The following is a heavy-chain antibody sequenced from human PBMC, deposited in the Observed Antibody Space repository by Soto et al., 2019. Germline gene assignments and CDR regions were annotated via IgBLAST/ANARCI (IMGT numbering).Heavy chain of an antibody. Sequence: ASVKVSCKASGYTFTGYYMHWVRQAPGQGLEWMGWINPNSGNTNYAQKFQGRVTMTRDTSTSTAYMELRSLRSDDTAVYYCARVVRGDPSVLDYWGQGTLVTVSS. V-gene: IGHV1-2*02. D-gene: IGHD2-21*02. J-gene: IGHJ4*02. CDR3: ARVVRGDPSVLDY. CDR2: INPNSGNT. CDR1: GYTFTGYY.